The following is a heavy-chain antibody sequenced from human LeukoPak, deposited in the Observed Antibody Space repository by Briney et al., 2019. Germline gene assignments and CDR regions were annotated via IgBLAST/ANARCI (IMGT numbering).Heavy chain of an antibody. CDR2: IYYSGST. V-gene: IGHV4-39*01. CDR1: DDSISSSSYY. Sequence: SETLSLTCTVSDDSISSSSYYWGWIRQPPGKGLEWIGSIYYSGSTYYNPSLKSRVTISVDTSKNQFSLKLSSVTAADTAVYYCARHEIAVACFDYWGQGTLVTVSS. CDR3: ARHEIAVACFDY. D-gene: IGHD6-19*01. J-gene: IGHJ4*02.